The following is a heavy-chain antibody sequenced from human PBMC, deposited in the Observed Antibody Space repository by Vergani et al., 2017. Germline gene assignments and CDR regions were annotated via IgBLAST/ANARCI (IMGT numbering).Heavy chain of an antibody. CDR3: ARHLRGYSYGVFDY. CDR1: DFISNGHY. V-gene: IGHV4-38-2*01. D-gene: IGHD5-18*01. J-gene: IGHJ4*02. Sequence: QVQLQESGPGMVKPSETLYLICDVFDFISNGHYWGWLRQSPEKGLEWFGSLYARGSTYYSPSLKSRVAISIDTSKNHFSLRLSSVTAADTAVYYCARHLRGYSYGVFDYWGQGREVTVSS. CDR2: LYARGST.